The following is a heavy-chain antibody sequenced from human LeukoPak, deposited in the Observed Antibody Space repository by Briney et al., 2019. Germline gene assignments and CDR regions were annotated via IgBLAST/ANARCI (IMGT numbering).Heavy chain of an antibody. D-gene: IGHD2-2*01. CDR3: AKDGYCSSTSCYPAPY. J-gene: IGHJ4*02. CDR1: GVTFSSYA. CDR2: ISGSGGST. Sequence: GGALRLSCAASGVTFSSYAVSWGRQAPGEGLGWVSAISGSGGSTYYADSVKGRFTISRDNSKNTRYLQMNSLRAEDTAVYHCAKDGYCSSTSCYPAPYWGQGTLVTVSS. V-gene: IGHV3-23*01.